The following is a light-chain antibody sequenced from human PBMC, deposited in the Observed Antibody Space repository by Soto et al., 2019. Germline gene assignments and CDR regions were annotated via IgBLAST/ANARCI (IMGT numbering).Light chain of an antibody. J-gene: IGLJ1*01. CDR2: DVS. CDR3: SSYTSSSTLYV. Sequence: QSVLTHPASVPGSPGQSITISCTRTSSDVGDYNYFSWYHQHPGKAPKLMIYDVSNRPSGVSNRFSGSKSGKTASLTISGLQAEDEANYYCSSYTSSSTLYVFGTGTKVTVL. CDR1: SSDVGDYNY. V-gene: IGLV2-14*01.